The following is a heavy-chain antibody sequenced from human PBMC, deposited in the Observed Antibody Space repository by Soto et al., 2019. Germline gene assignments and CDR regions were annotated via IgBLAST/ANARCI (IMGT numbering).Heavy chain of an antibody. CDR2: ISYDGSNK. CDR1: GFTFSSYG. J-gene: IGHJ4*02. Sequence: AGGSLRLSCAASGFTFSSYGMHWVRQAPGKGLEWVAVISYDGSNKYYADSVKGRFTISRDNSKNTLYLQMNSLRAEDTAVYYCAKGDFWSGYTTGGFDYWGQGTLVTVSS. D-gene: IGHD3-3*01. V-gene: IGHV3-30*18. CDR3: AKGDFWSGYTTGGFDY.